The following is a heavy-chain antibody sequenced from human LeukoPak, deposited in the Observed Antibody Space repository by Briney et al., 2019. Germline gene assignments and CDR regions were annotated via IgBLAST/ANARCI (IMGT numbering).Heavy chain of an antibody. Sequence: SETLSLTCTVSGGSISSSYWSWIRQPPGKGLEWLGYIYYTGSTNYNPSLKSRVTMSVDTSKNQFSLKLSSVTAADTAVYYCARHPVIGGNWFDPWGQGTLVTVSS. CDR1: GGSISSSY. V-gene: IGHV4-59*08. CDR3: ARHPVIGGNWFDP. J-gene: IGHJ5*02. D-gene: IGHD1-26*01. CDR2: IYYTGST.